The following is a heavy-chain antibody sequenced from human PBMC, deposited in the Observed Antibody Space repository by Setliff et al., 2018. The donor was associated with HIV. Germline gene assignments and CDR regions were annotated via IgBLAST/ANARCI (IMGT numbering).Heavy chain of an antibody. CDR3: ARGPNYFDSSGYSYYFDY. Sequence: SETLSLTCTVSGGSISSHYWSWIRQSPGEGLEWIGSIYYSGSTTNYNPSLKSRVTISVDTSKNQFSLKLSSVTAADTAVYSCARGPNYFDSSGYSYYFDYWGQGTLVTVSS. J-gene: IGHJ4*02. CDR2: IYYSGSTT. CDR1: GGSISSHY. D-gene: IGHD3-22*01. V-gene: IGHV4-59*11.